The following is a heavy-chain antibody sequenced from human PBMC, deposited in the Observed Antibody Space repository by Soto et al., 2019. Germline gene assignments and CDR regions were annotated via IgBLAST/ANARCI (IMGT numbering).Heavy chain of an antibody. Sequence: GASVKVSCXASGYTFTSYAMHWVRQAPGQRLEWMGWINAGNGNTKYSQKFQGRVTITRDTSASTAYMELSSLRSEDTAVYYCARGSGGLRGYSYGPGAFDIWGQGTMVTVSS. CDR2: INAGNGNT. D-gene: IGHD5-18*01. CDR3: ARGSGGLRGYSYGPGAFDI. CDR1: GYTFTSYA. J-gene: IGHJ3*02. V-gene: IGHV1-3*01.